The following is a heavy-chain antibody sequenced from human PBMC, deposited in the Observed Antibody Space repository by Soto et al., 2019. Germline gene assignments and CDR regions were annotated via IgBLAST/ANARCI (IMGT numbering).Heavy chain of an antibody. V-gene: IGHV4-34*01. CDR3: ARRSAAGP. CDR2: INHSGST. J-gene: IGHJ5*02. CDR1: GGSISGYY. D-gene: IGHD6-25*01. Sequence: QVQLQQWGAGLLKPSETLSLTCAVYGGSISGYYWSWIRQPPGKGLEWIGEINHSGSTNYNPSLKSRVTISVDTSKNQFSLKLSSVTAADTAVYYCARRSAAGPWGQGTLVTVS.